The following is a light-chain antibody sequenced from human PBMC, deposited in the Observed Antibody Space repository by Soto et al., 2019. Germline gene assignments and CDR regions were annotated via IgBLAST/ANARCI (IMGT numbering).Light chain of an antibody. CDR3: SSYAGSSLTVA. V-gene: IGLV2-8*01. Sequence: QSALTQPPSASGSPGQSVTISCTGASSDVGGYDFVSWYQQHPGKAPKLMIYDVTKRPSGVPDRFSGSKSGNTASLTVSGLQDDDEADYYCSSYAGSSLTVAFGGGTQLTVL. J-gene: IGLJ2*01. CDR1: SSDVGGYDF. CDR2: DVT.